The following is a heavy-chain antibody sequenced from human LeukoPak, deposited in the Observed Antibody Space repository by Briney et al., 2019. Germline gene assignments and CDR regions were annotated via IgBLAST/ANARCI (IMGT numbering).Heavy chain of an antibody. CDR2: IIPSVGIP. CDR1: GGTFSSYS. J-gene: IGHJ6*02. V-gene: IGHV1-69*02. Sequence: SVKVSCKASGGTFSSYSFTWVRQAPGQGLEWMGRIIPSVGIPKYAPKFQGRVTITADKSTSTAYLEFSSLRSEVSAIYFCARGGRAPVTRMDIWGQGTTVTVSS. CDR3: ARGGRAPVTRMDI. D-gene: IGHD3-16*01.